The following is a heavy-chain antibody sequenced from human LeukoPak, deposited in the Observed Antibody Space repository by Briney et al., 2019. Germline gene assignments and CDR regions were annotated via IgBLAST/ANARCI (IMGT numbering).Heavy chain of an antibody. Sequence: PGGPLRLSCAASGFTFSNVWMSWVRQVPGRGLEWVGRIKRKTDGGISEFTAPVRSRFTSSRDDAKNTLYLQMNSLKTEDTAVYYCTTEWIQPFDFWGQGTLVTVSS. J-gene: IGHJ4*02. V-gene: IGHV3-15*01. CDR2: IKRKTDGGIS. D-gene: IGHD5-18*01. CDR3: TTEWIQPFDF. CDR1: GFTFSNVW.